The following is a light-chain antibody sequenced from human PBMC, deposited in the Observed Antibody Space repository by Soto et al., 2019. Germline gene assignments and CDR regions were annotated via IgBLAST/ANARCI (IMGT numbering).Light chain of an antibody. CDR3: QQYYSTPWT. J-gene: IGKJ1*01. Sequence: DIVMTKSPDSLDVSLGERATINCKSSQSVLYSSNNKNYLAWYQQKPGQPPKLLIYWASTRESGVPDRFSGSGSGTDFTLTISSLQAEDVAVYYCQQYYSTPWTFGQGTKVDIK. CDR2: WAS. V-gene: IGKV4-1*01. CDR1: QSVLYSSNNKNY.